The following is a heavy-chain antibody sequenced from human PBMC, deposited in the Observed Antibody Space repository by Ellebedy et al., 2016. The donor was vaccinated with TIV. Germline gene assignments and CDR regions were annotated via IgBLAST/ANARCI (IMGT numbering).Heavy chain of an antibody. CDR1: GFTFSNYA. J-gene: IGHJ4*02. Sequence: PGGSLRLSCAASGFTFSNYAMSWVRQAPGKGLEWVSHISISTYYADSVRGRFTIFRDNSKNTLYLQMNSLRAEDTAIYYCAKGRGGGSDSSAPRYYFDSWGLGTLVTVSS. CDR2: ISIST. D-gene: IGHD3-22*01. V-gene: IGHV3-23*01. CDR3: AKGRGGGSDSSAPRYYFDS.